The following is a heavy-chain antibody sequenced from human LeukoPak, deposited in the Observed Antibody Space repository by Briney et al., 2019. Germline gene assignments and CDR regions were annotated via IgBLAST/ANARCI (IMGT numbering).Heavy chain of an antibody. J-gene: IGHJ5*02. V-gene: IGHV5-51*01. Sequence: GESLKISCKGSGYSINNYWIGWVRQMPGKGLEWMGIIYPADSDIRYSPSFQGQVTVSADKSISTAYLQWSSLKASDTAMYYCARQEYCSGGSCYTWFDPWGQGTLVTVSS. CDR2: IYPADSDI. CDR3: ARQEYCSGGSCYTWFDP. D-gene: IGHD2-15*01. CDR1: GYSINNYW.